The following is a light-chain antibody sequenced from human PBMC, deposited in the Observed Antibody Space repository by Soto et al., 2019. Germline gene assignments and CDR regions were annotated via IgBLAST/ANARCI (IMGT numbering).Light chain of an antibody. CDR3: QQRNFWPLT. V-gene: IGKV3D-20*02. CDR2: GVS. Sequence: ETVLTQSPGTLSLSPGERATLSCRASQSVTNNYLAWYQQKPGQAPRLLISGVSSRATGIPDRFSGSGSGTDFTLTISRLEPEDFAVYYCQQRNFWPLTFGPGTRVEIK. J-gene: IGKJ3*01. CDR1: QSVTNNY.